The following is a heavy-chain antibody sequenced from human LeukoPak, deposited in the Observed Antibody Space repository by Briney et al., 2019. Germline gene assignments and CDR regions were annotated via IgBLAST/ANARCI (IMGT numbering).Heavy chain of an antibody. CDR2: ISGSGSST. D-gene: IGHD4-17*01. V-gene: IGHV3-23*01. Sequence: GGSLRLSCAASGFTFSSFAMSWVRQAPGKGLEWVSAISGSGSSTYNADSVKGRFTISRDNSKNTLSLQMNSLRAEDTVVYYCAKDHAVTTAYYYYMDVWGKGTTVTFSS. CDR3: AKDHAVTTAYYYYMDV. J-gene: IGHJ6*03. CDR1: GFTFSSFA.